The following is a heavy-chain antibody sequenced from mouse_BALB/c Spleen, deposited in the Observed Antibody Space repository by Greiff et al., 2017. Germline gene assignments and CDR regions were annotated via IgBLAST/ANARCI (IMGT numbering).Heavy chain of an antibody. V-gene: IGHV2-5-1*01. J-gene: IGHJ4*01. Sequence: QVQLQQSGPSLVQPSQSLSITCTVSGFSLTSYGVHWVRQSPGKGLEWLGVIWRGGSTDYNAAFMSRLSITKDNSKSQVFFKMNSLQADDTAIYYCAKNKGYGNYPSMDYWGQGTSVTVSS. D-gene: IGHD2-1*01. CDR1: GFSLTSYG. CDR3: AKNKGYGNYPSMDY. CDR2: IWRGGST.